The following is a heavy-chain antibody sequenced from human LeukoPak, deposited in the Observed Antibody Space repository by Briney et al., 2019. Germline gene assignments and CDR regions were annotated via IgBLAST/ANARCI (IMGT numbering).Heavy chain of an antibody. J-gene: IGHJ4*02. D-gene: IGHD3-3*01. Sequence: GGSLRLSCAASGFTFSSYSMNWVRQAPGKGLEWVSYISSSSSYIYYADSVKGRFTISRDNAKNSLYLQMNSLRAEDTAVYYCARDSGDFWSGYQDSFDYWGQGTLVTVSS. CDR1: GFTFSSYS. CDR3: ARDSGDFWSGYQDSFDY. V-gene: IGHV3-21*05. CDR2: ISSSSSYI.